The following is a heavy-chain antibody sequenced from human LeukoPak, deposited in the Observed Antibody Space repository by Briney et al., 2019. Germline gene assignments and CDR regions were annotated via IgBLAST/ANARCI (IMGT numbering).Heavy chain of an antibody. J-gene: IGHJ3*01. CDR2: IKEDGGEG. Sequence: GGSLRLSCAASGFTFSSYWMTWVRQAPGKGLEWVANIKEDGGEGYYVDSVKGRFTVSRDNAKNSLYLQLTSLRAEDTAVYYCARALTRDALDLWGQGTMVTVSS. CDR3: ARALTRDALDL. CDR1: GFTFSSYW. V-gene: IGHV3-7*04.